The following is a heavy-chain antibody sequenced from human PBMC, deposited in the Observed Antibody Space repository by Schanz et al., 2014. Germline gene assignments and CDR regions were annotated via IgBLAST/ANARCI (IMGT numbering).Heavy chain of an antibody. CDR2: TSNDGSFT. Sequence: EVQLVESGGDLVQPGGSLRLSCAASGFTLSRYWMHWVRQAPGKGLVWVSRTSNDGSFTTFADSVKGRFTISRDNAKNTLYLQMSSLRAEDTAVYYCARDRVQYSSGWYSDSWGQGTLVTVSS. CDR1: GFTLSRYW. CDR3: ARDRVQYSSGWYSDS. J-gene: IGHJ4*02. D-gene: IGHD6-19*01. V-gene: IGHV3-74*01.